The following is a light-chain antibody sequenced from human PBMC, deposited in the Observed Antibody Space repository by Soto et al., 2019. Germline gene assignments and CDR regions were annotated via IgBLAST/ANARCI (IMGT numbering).Light chain of an antibody. J-gene: IGLJ1*01. V-gene: IGLV1-47*02. Sequence: QSVLTQPPSASATPGQRVTISCSGSTSNIGSNFVYWYQQLPGTAPKLLIYDNDQRPSGVPDRISGSKSGTSASLAISGLRSEDEADYYCAAWDDSLSGRYVFGTGTKLTVL. CDR3: AAWDDSLSGRYV. CDR1: TSNIGSNF. CDR2: DND.